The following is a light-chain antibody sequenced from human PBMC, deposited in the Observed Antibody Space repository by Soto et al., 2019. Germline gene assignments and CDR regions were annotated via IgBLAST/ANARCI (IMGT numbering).Light chain of an antibody. CDR2: GSS. CDR1: QSVTNKY. CDR3: QQYGSSPPYT. Sequence: EVVLTQSPGTLSLSPGERATLSCWASQSVTNKYLAWYQQKPGQAPRLLIFGSSDRATGIPDRFSGSGSGTDFTLTISRLEPEDFAVYYCQQYGSSPPYTFGQGTKLEI. V-gene: IGKV3-20*01. J-gene: IGKJ2*01.